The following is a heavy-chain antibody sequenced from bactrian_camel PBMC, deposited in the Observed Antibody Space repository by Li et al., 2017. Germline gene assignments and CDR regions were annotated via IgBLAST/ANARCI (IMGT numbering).Heavy chain of an antibody. CDR2: GSPGGMFT. V-gene: IGHV3S1*01. Sequence: HVQLVESGGGSVQAGGSLRLSCAASGDTYSRVCLGWFRQAPGKEREGVAAGSPGGMFTYYADSVKGRFTISRDNAKNTVYLQMNSLKPEDTAMYYCAARSRSPYCGGYMRRSDYDYWGQGTQVTVS. CDR3: AARSRSPYCGGYMRRSDYDY. D-gene: IGHD2*01. J-gene: IGHJ4*01. CDR1: GDTYSRVC.